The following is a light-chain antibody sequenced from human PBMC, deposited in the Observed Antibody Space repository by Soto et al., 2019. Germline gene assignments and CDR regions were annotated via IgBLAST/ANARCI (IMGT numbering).Light chain of an antibody. CDR3: SSYSTSSTHV. V-gene: IGLV2-14*03. J-gene: IGLJ1*01. Sequence: QSALTQPASVSGSPGQSITISCIGTSSDVGAYKYVSWFRQHPAKAPKLMIYEVTNRPSGVSNRFSGSKSGNTASLTISGLQPEDEADYSCSSYSTSSTHVFGTGTKGTVL. CDR2: EVT. CDR1: SSDVGAYKY.